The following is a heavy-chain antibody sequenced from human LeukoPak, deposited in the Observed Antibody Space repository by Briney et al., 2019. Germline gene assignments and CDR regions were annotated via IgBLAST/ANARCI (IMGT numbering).Heavy chain of an antibody. D-gene: IGHD4-17*01. V-gene: IGHV4-39*07. CDR2: IYYSGST. CDR3: ARDTYGDLFDY. Sequence: TSETLSLTCTVSGGSIRSSTYYWGWIRQPPGKELEWIGSIYYSGSTYYNPSLKSRVTISVDTSKNQFSLKLTSVTAADTAVYYCARDTYGDLFDYWGQGTLVTVSS. CDR1: GGSIRSSTYY. J-gene: IGHJ4*02.